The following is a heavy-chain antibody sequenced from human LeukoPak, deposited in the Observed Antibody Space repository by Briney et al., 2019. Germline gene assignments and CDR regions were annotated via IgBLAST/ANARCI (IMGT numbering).Heavy chain of an antibody. Sequence: GGSLRLSCAASGFTFSNYGMHWVRQAPGKGLEYVSAISSNGGSTYYANSVKGRFTISRDNSKNTLYLQMGSLRAEDMAVYYCARDTKYCSGGSCYSGGAFDIWGQGTMVTVSS. D-gene: IGHD2-15*01. J-gene: IGHJ3*02. CDR1: GFTFSNYG. CDR3: ARDTKYCSGGSCYSGGAFDI. V-gene: IGHV3-64*01. CDR2: ISSNGGST.